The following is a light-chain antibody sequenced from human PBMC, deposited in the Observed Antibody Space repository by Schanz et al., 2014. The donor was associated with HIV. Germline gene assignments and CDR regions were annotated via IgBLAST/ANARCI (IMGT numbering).Light chain of an antibody. CDR1: QRLSSSY. V-gene: IGKV3-20*01. CDR3: QYFGNSGGT. J-gene: IGKJ4*01. Sequence: EIVLTQSPGSLSLSPGGRATLSCGASQRLSSSYLAWYQQKRDQPPRLVIYATSTRAAGIPDRFSGTGSGTDFTLTISSLEPEDVAVYYCQYFGNSGGTFGGGTKVEIK. CDR2: ATS.